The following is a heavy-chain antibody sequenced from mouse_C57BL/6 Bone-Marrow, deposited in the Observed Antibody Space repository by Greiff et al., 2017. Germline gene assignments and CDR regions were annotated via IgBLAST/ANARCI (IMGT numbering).Heavy chain of an antibody. CDR1: GFSLTSYG. J-gene: IGHJ2*01. Sequence: VNVVESGPGLVQPSQSLSITCTVSGFSLTSYGVHWVRQPLGKGLEWLGVIWSGGSTDYNAAFISRLSISKDNSKSQVFFKMNSLQADDTAIYYCAKTGYDGYYSFDYWGQGTTLTVSS. CDR3: AKTGYDGYYSFDY. D-gene: IGHD2-3*01. CDR2: IWSGGST. V-gene: IGHV2-4*01.